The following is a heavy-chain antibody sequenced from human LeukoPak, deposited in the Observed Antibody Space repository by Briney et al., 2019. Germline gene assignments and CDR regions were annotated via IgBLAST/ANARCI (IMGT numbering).Heavy chain of an antibody. CDR1: GFTFSSYA. V-gene: IGHV3-23*01. CDR3: AKGAPSYCSSTSCWALKWFDP. CDR2: ISGSGGST. Sequence: GGSLRLSCAASGFTFSSYAMSWVRQAPGKGLEWVSAISGSGGSTYYADSVKGRFTISRDNSKNTLYLQMTSLRAEDTAVYYCAKGAPSYCSSTSCWALKWFDPWGQGTLVTVSS. D-gene: IGHD2-2*01. J-gene: IGHJ5*02.